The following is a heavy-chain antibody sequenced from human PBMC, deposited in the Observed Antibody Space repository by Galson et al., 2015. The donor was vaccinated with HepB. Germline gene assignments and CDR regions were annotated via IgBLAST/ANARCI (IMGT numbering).Heavy chain of an antibody. CDR1: GFTFSAYW. J-gene: IGHJ4*02. CDR2: INNDGSNT. V-gene: IGHV3-74*01. D-gene: IGHD6-19*01. Sequence: LRLSCAASGFTFSAYWMHWVRQAPGKGLVWVSLINNDGSNTLYADSVKGRFTISRDNAKNTLYLQMNSLTAEDTAVYYCARGDSGWEDWGQGTLVTVSS. CDR3: ARGDSGWED.